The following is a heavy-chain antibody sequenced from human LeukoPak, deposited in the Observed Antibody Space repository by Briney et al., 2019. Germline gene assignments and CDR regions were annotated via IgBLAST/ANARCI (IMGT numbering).Heavy chain of an antibody. J-gene: IGHJ4*02. D-gene: IGHD4-23*01. CDR3: AKNIGGFDY. CDR2: ISGSGGTS. CDR1: GFTFSNYA. Sequence: PGGSLRLSCLPSGFTFSNYAMTWVRQAPGKGLEWVSSISGSGGTSYYADSVKGRFTISRDNSKNTLYLQMNSLRAEDTAVYYCAKNIGGFDYWGQGILVTVSS. V-gene: IGHV3-23*01.